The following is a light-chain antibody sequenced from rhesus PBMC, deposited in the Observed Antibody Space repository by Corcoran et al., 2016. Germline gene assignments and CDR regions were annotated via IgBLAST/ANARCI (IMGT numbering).Light chain of an antibody. V-gene: IGKV2-61*01. CDR3: MQHKALPRT. Sequence: DIVMTQTPLSLPVTPGEPASISCRSSQSLLHTDGYTYLDWYLQKPGQSPQLLIYGGSNRASGVPDRFSGSGSGTDFTLKISKVEAEDVGGYYCMQHKALPRTFGQGTKVEIK. CDR1: QSLLHTDGYTY. CDR2: GGS. J-gene: IGKJ1*01.